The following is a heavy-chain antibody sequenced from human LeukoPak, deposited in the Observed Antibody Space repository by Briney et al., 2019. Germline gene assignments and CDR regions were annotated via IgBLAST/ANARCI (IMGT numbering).Heavy chain of an antibody. CDR2: ISWNSGSI. CDR1: GFTFDDYA. D-gene: IGHD1-26*01. J-gene: IGHJ4*02. V-gene: IGHV3-9*01. Sequence: GRSLRLSCAASGFTFDDYAMHWVRQAPGKGLEWVSGISWNSGSIGYADSVKGRFTISRDNAKNSLYLQMNSLRAEDTALYYCAKVDSGSLGPYFDYWGQGTLVTVSS. CDR3: AKVDSGSLGPYFDY.